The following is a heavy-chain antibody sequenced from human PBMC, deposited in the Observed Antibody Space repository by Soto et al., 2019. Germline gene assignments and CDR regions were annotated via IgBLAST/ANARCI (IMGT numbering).Heavy chain of an antibody. V-gene: IGHV1-3*01. J-gene: IGHJ4*02. D-gene: IGHD3-10*01. Sequence: ASSEGLCKASGYTFMSYPLHWVRQAPGQRPEWMGWINAGDDITQFSQKFQGRLTFTRDTSASTGYMELRSLRSEDTAVYYCARYPITLVRGVILYLDYWGQGTPVAVSS. CDR3: ARYPITLVRGVILYLDY. CDR2: INAGDDIT. CDR1: GYTFMSYP.